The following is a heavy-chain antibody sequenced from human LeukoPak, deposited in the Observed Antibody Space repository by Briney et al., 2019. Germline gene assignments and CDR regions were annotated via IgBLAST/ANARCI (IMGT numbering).Heavy chain of an antibody. CDR1: GFTFSGHW. CDR3: TRDRSRAEDD. CDR2: INQGGSDK. Sequence: GGSLRLSCAASGFTFSGHWMSWVRQAARKGLKWVANINQGGSDKYYVDSVKGRFTVSRDNANNLLYLQMNSLRGEDTAVYYCTRDRSRAEDDWGQGTLVTVSS. V-gene: IGHV3-7*01. D-gene: IGHD1-14*01. J-gene: IGHJ4*02.